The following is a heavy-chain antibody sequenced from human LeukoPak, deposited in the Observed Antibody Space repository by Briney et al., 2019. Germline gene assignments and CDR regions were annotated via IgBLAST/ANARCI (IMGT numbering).Heavy chain of an antibody. V-gene: IGHV4-34*01. D-gene: IGHD5-18*01. Sequence: PSETLSLTCAVYGGSFSGYYWSWIRQPPGKGLEWIGKINHSGSTNYNPSLKSRVTISVDTSKNQFSLKLSSVTAADTAVYYCARAPGRVGYSYGYGGALYFDYWGQGTLVTVSS. CDR1: GGSFSGYY. J-gene: IGHJ4*02. CDR3: ARAPGRVGYSYGYGGALYFDY. CDR2: INHSGST.